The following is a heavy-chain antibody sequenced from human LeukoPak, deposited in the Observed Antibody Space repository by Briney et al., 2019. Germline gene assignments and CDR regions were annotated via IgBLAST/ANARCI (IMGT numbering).Heavy chain of an antibody. Sequence: GGSLRLSCAASGFTFSNAWMSWVRQAPGKGLEWVGRIKSKTDGGTTDYAAPVKGRFTISRDDSKNTLYLQMNSLKTEDTAVYYCTTDSLRDSYYDFWSGYYPSGTTYYYYMDVWGKGTTVTVSS. D-gene: IGHD3-3*01. V-gene: IGHV3-15*01. CDR2: IKSKTDGGTT. CDR1: GFTFSNAW. CDR3: TTDSLRDSYYDFWSGYYPSGTTYYYYMDV. J-gene: IGHJ6*03.